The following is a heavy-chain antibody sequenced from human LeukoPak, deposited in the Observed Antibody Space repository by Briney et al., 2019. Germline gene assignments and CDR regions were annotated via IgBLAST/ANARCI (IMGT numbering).Heavy chain of an antibody. J-gene: IGHJ4*02. Sequence: GGSLRLSCAASGLTFSSYGMHWVRQAPGKGLEWVAVISYDGTIRNYADSVKGRFTISRDNSKNTLYLQMNSLRAEDTAVYHCVTFYYDSSGSYVHYWGQGTLVTVSS. CDR2: ISYDGTIR. CDR3: VTFYYDSSGSYVHY. CDR1: GLTFSSYG. D-gene: IGHD3-22*01. V-gene: IGHV3-30*03.